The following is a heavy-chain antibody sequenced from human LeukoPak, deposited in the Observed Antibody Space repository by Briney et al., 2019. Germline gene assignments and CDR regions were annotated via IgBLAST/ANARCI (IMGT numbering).Heavy chain of an antibody. Sequence: GGSLRLSCAASGFTFRSYWMSWVRQAPGKELEWVANIKQDGSEKYYVDSVKGRFTISRDNAKNSLYLQMNSLRAEDTAVYYCARDSGRVNYWGQGTLVTVSS. CDR1: GFTFRSYW. CDR3: ARDSGRVNY. V-gene: IGHV3-7*01. J-gene: IGHJ4*02. D-gene: IGHD6-19*01. CDR2: IKQDGSEK.